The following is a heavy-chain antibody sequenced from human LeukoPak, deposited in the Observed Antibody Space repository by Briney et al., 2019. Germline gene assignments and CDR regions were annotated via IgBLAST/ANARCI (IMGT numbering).Heavy chain of an antibody. CDR3: TRAPVDY. J-gene: IGHJ4*02. CDR1: GFTFSSYA. Sequence: KPGGSLRLSCAASGFTFSSYAMSWFRQAPGKGLEWVGFIRSKAYGGTTEYAASVKGRFTISRDDSKSIAYLQMNSLKTEDTAVYYCTRAPVDYWGQGTLVTVSS. D-gene: IGHD1-14*01. CDR2: IRSKAYGGTT. V-gene: IGHV3-49*05.